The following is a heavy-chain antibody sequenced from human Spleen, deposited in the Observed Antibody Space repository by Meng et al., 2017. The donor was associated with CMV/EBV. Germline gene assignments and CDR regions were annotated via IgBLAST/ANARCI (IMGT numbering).Heavy chain of an antibody. J-gene: IGHJ3*01. Sequence: GESLKISCAASGFTFSSYWMSWVRQAPGKGLEWVANIKQDGSEKYYVDSVKGRFTISRDNAKNTLYLQMNSLRVEDTAVYYCVAFCNGGSCYTGDAFDVWGQGALVTVSS. V-gene: IGHV3-7*01. D-gene: IGHD2-15*01. CDR2: IKQDGSEK. CDR1: GFTFSSYW. CDR3: VAFCNGGSCYTGDAFDV.